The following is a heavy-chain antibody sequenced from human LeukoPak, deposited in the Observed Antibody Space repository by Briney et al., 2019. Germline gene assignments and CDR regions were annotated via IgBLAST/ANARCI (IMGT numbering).Heavy chain of an antibody. CDR2: FDPEDGET. D-gene: IGHD1-26*01. CDR1: GYTLTELS. V-gene: IGHV1-24*01. Sequence: ASVKVSCKVSGYTLTELSMHWVRQAPGKGLEWMGGFDPEDGETIYAQKFQGRVTMTEDTSTDTAYMELSSLRSEDTAVYYCATSTLYKGGSSGGWFDPWGQGTLVTVSS. CDR3: ATSTLYKGGSSGGWFDP. J-gene: IGHJ5*02.